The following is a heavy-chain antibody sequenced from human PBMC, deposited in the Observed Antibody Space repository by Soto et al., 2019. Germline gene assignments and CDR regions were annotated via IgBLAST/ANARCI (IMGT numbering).Heavy chain of an antibody. J-gene: IGHJ4*02. Sequence: GGSLRLSCAASGFTFSSYWMHWVRQAPGKGLVWVSRINSDGSSTSYADSVKGRFTISRDNSKNTLYLQMNSLRAEDTAVYYCAKGPRYSSSWPGQFDYWGQGTQVTVSS. V-gene: IGHV3-74*01. D-gene: IGHD6-13*01. CDR1: GFTFSSYW. CDR3: AKGPRYSSSWPGQFDY. CDR2: INSDGSST.